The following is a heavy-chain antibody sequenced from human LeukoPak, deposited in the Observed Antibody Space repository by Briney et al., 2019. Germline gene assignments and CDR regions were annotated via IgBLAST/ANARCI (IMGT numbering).Heavy chain of an antibody. J-gene: IGHJ5*02. CDR3: ARTGKGYLGKLSFKPRMYDWFDP. V-gene: IGHV4-34*01. CDR1: GGSFSDYY. Sequence: PSETLSLTCAVYGGSFSDYYWSWIRQPPGKGLEWIGEINHSGTPNYNPSLKSRVTISGDTSTSQFSLKLRSVTAADTAVYYCARTGKGYLGKLSFKPRMYDWFDPWGQGTVATVSS. CDR2: INHSGTP. D-gene: IGHD3-16*02.